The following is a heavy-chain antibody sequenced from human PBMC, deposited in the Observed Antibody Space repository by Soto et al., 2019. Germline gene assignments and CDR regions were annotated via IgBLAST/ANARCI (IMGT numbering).Heavy chain of an antibody. D-gene: IGHD2-2*02. J-gene: IGHJ5*02. CDR2: ISSSGSPI. Sequence: EVQLVESGGGLVQPGGSLRLSCVASGFTFSSHEMNWVRQAPGKGLEWVSYISSSGSPIDYADSVRGRFTISRDNAKKSVILQVNSLSVEDTAVYYCVRSWGVYCNSTRCYSPWLDPWGQGTLVTVSS. CDR1: GFTFSSHE. V-gene: IGHV3-48*03. CDR3: VRSWGVYCNSTRCYSPWLDP.